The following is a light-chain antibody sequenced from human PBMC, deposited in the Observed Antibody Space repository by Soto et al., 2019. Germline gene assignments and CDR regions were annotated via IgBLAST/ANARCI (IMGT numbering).Light chain of an antibody. V-gene: IGKV1-5*01. CDR1: QSIDYW. CDR2: DAS. CDR3: QQYSSYPWT. Sequence: DIQMTQSPSTLSASVGDRVTITCRASQSIDYWLAWYQQKPGKAPNLLIYDASSLASGVPSRVSGSGSGTEFTLTIASLQPDDFATYSCQQYSSYPWTFGQGTKVDIK. J-gene: IGKJ1*01.